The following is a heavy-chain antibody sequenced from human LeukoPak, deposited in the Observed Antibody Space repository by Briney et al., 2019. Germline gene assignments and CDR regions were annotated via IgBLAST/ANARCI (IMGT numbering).Heavy chain of an antibody. CDR2: MNPNSGNT. J-gene: IGHJ4*02. V-gene: IGHV1-8*01. D-gene: IGHD6-19*01. Sequence: SVKVSCKASGYTFTSYDINWVRQATGQGLEWMGWMNPNSGNTGYAQKFQGRVTMTRNTSISTAYMELSSLRSEDTAVYYCARVGSAVAGTDFDYWGQGTLVTVSS. CDR1: GYTFTSYD. CDR3: ARVGSAVAGTDFDY.